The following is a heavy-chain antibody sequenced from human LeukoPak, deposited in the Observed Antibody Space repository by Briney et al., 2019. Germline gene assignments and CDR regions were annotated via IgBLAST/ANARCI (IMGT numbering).Heavy chain of an antibody. Sequence: GGSLRLSCAASGFTFSSYAMSWVRQAPGKGLEWVSAISGSGGSTYYADSVKGRFTISRDNSKNTLYLQMNSLRAEDTAVYYCAKEPSITIFGAVLSSGGPDYWGQGTLVTVSS. V-gene: IGHV3-23*01. CDR3: AKEPSITIFGAVLSSGGPDY. D-gene: IGHD3-3*01. CDR2: ISGSGGST. CDR1: GFTFSSYA. J-gene: IGHJ4*02.